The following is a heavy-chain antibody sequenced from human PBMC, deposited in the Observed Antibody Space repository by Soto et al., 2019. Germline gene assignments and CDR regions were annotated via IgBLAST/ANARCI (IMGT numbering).Heavy chain of an antibody. Sequence: ASVKVSCKASGYTFTSYGISWVRQAPGQGLEWMGWISAYNGNTNYAQKLQGRVTMTTDTSTSTAYMELRSLRSDDTAVYYCAIEHSLWNGPYFDYWGQGTLVTVSS. CDR1: GYTFTSYG. CDR3: AIEHSLWNGPYFDY. D-gene: IGHD5-18*01. CDR2: ISAYNGNT. J-gene: IGHJ4*02. V-gene: IGHV1-18*04.